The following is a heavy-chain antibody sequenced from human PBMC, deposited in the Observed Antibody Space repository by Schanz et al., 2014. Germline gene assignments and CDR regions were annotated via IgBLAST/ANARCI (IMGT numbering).Heavy chain of an antibody. CDR1: GGSISSSF. V-gene: IGHV4-59*12. Sequence: QVKLQESGPGLVKPSETLSLTCNVSGGSISSSFWSWIRQPPGKGLEWIGFIYYRGNTYYNPSLKSRVSISLAPSKTQFFLNLNSLTAADTAVYYCARVPEPGWFDPWGQGTLVTVSS. D-gene: IGHD1-26*01. J-gene: IGHJ5*02. CDR2: IYYRGNT. CDR3: ARVPEPGWFDP.